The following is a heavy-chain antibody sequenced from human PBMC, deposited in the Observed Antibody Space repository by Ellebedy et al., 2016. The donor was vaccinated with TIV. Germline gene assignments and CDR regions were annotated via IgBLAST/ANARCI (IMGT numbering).Heavy chain of an antibody. V-gene: IGHV3-48*04. J-gene: IGHJ4*02. CDR1: GSTFSTYS. CDR3: ARSPYTGYSDLGFDY. Sequence: GESLKISCTASGSTFSTYSMNWVRQAPGKGLEWVSYVSGSGKTTYYTDSVKGRFTISRDNAKNSLYLQMNSLRADDTAVYYCARSPYTGYSDLGFDYWGQGSLVTVSS. D-gene: IGHD2-2*02. CDR2: VSGSGKTT.